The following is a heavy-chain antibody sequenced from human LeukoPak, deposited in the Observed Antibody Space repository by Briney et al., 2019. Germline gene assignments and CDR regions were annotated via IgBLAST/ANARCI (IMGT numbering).Heavy chain of an antibody. J-gene: IGHJ4*02. Sequence: GGSLRLSCAASGFTFSTYGMHWVRQAPGKGLGWVAAIWHDGNNKYYADSVKGRFSISRDNSKNTLDLQMNSLRAEDTAVYYCARGSGYNYGNFDYWGQGTLVTVSS. V-gene: IGHV3-33*01. CDR2: IWHDGNNK. CDR1: GFTFSTYG. D-gene: IGHD5-18*01. CDR3: ARGSGYNYGNFDY.